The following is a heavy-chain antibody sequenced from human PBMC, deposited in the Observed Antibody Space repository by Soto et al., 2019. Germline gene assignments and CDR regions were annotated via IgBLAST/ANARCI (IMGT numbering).Heavy chain of an antibody. J-gene: IGHJ4*02. CDR3: ARHTRHMGYCPPGSYFRGLDY. Sequence: GESLKISCQGSGYGFTDYWIGWVRQVPGKGLEWMGIIYPGDSTTRYSPSFQGQVTVSADKAIGTAYLQWNSLQASDTAMYYCARHTRHMGYCPPGSYFRGLDYWGQGTPVTVSS. V-gene: IGHV5-51*01. CDR2: IYPGDSTT. CDR1: GYGFTDYW. D-gene: IGHD2-15*01.